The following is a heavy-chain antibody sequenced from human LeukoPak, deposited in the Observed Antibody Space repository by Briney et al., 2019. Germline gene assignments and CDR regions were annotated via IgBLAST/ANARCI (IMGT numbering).Heavy chain of an antibody. V-gene: IGHV3-74*01. CDR3: ARDGSGSIDLDH. CDR2: VDDDGRGT. D-gene: IGHD3-3*01. Sequence: PGGSLRLSCSASGFTCSAYCMHWVRQAPGKGLVWVSYVDDDGRGTAYVDSVKGRFTISRDNAKNTVYLQMNSLRVDDTAVYYCARDGSGSIDLDHWGQGTLVTVSS. CDR1: GFTCSAYC. J-gene: IGHJ4*02.